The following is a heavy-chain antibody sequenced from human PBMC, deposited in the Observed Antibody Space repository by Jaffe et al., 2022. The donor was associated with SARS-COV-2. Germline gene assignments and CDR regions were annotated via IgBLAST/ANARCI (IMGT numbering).Heavy chain of an antibody. V-gene: IGHV4-34*01. D-gene: IGHD6-13*01. CDR1: GGSLSGYY. CDR2: INHTGST. Sequence: QVQLQQWGAGLLKPSETLSLTCAVYGGSLSGYYWSWIRRPPGKGLEWLGEINHTGSTNYNPSLKSRVTISVDTSKNQFSLKLRSVTAADTAVYYCARVFYSSNWYMEDYWGQGTLVTVSS. CDR3: ARVFYSSNWYMEDY. J-gene: IGHJ4*02.